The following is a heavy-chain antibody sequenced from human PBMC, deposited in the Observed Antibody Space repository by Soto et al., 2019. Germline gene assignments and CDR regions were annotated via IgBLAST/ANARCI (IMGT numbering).Heavy chain of an antibody. CDR2: IFPDGST. CDR1: GFTVNTNY. CDR3: ARRALPHAFVDY. Sequence: EVQLMESGGGLVQPGGSLRLSCTVSGFTVNTNYMYWVRQAPGKGLEWLSVIFPDGSTYYTDSVRDRFTISRDNSKNTVYLQMNSLRPEDTAVYFCARRALPHAFVDYWGQGTLVTVSS. J-gene: IGHJ4*02. V-gene: IGHV3-66*01. D-gene: IGHD2-15*01.